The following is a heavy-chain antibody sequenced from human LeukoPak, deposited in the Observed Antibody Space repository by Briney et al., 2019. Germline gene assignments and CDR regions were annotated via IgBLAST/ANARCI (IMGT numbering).Heavy chain of an antibody. Sequence: GGSLRLSCAASGFTFSSYAMSWVRQAPGKGLEWVSAISGSGGSTYYADSVKGRFTISRDNSKNTLYLQINSLRAEDSAVYYCTRDRTTITLFELWGQGTLVTVSS. CDR2: ISGSGGST. CDR3: TRDRTTITLFEL. D-gene: IGHD4-11*01. J-gene: IGHJ4*02. V-gene: IGHV3-23*01. CDR1: GFTFSSYA.